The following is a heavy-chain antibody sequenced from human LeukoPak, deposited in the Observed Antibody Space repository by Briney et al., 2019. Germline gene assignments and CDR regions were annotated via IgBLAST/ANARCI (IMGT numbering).Heavy chain of an antibody. V-gene: IGHV1-3*01. D-gene: IGHD3-3*01. CDR1: GGTFSSYA. CDR3: ARVYYDFWSGYYVWGDY. Sequence: ASVKVSCKASGGTFSSYAISWVRQAPGQRLEWMGWINAGNGNTKYSQKFQGRVTITRDTSASTAYMELSSLRSEDTAVYYCARVYYDFWSGYYVWGDYWGQGTLVTVSS. J-gene: IGHJ4*02. CDR2: INAGNGNT.